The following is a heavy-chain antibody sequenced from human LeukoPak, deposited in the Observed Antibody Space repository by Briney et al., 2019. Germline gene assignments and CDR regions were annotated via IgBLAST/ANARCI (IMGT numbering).Heavy chain of an antibody. CDR2: GHYSGST. J-gene: IGHJ4*02. D-gene: IGHD3-22*01. CDR3: ARGYYYYPN. Sequence: PSETLSLTCAVSGGSMSSYYWSWIRQPPGKGLEWFGYGHYSGSTNYNPSLKSRVTISVDSSKSQFSLKLSSVTAADTAVYYCARGYYYYPNWGQGTLVTVSS. CDR1: GGSMSSYY. V-gene: IGHV4-59*01.